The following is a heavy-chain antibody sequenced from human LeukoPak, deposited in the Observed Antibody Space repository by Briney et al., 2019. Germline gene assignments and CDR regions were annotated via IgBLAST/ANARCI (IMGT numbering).Heavy chain of an antibody. CDR1: GFTFNTFG. V-gene: IGHV3-48*01. CDR2: ITGSATTT. D-gene: IGHD5-18*01. J-gene: IGHJ5*02. CDR3: ARDVGYRSWFDP. Sequence: HSGGSLRLSCATSGFTFNTFGMHWVRQAPGKGLEWVSNITGSATTTYYADSVKGRFTISGDNGKNSLYLQMNSLRAEDTSVYYCARDVGYRSWFDPWGQGTLVIVSS.